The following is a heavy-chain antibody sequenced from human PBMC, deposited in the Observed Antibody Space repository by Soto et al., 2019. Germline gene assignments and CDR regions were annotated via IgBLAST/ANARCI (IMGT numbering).Heavy chain of an antibody. Sequence: SETLSLTCTVSGGSISSYYWSWIRQPPGKGLEWIGYIYYSGSTNYNPSLKSRVTISVDTSKNQFSLKLSSVTAADTAVYYCARDRAAADKPSGMDVWGEGTKVTAPS. V-gene: IGHV4-59*01. CDR2: IYYSGST. CDR1: GGSISSYY. D-gene: IGHD6-13*01. J-gene: IGHJ6*04. CDR3: ARDRAAADKPSGMDV.